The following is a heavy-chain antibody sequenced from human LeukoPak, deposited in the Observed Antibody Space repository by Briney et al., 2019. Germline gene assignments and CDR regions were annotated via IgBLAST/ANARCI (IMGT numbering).Heavy chain of an antibody. V-gene: IGHV3-7*01. CDR2: IKQDGTEK. Sequence: GGSLRLSCAASGFTIRSYWMSWVRQAPGKGLEWVANIKQDGTEKYYVDSVKGRFTVSRDNAKNSLYLQMNSLRVEDTAVYYCARAPTVLVGYCSSSSCQADYWGQGTLVTVSS. J-gene: IGHJ4*02. CDR3: ARAPTVLVGYCSSSSCQADY. CDR1: GFTIRSYW. D-gene: IGHD2-2*01.